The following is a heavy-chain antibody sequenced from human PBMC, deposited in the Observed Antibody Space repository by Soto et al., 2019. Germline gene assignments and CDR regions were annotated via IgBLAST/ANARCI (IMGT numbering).Heavy chain of an antibody. CDR3: ARGRITGTTYYFDD. Sequence: ASETLSLTCTVAGGSISSYYWSWIRQPPGKGLEWIGYIYYSGSTHYNPSLKSRVTISVDTSKNQFPLKLSSVTAAYTAVYYCARGRITGTTYYFDDWGRGTLVTVSS. CDR2: IYYSGST. CDR1: GGSISSYY. D-gene: IGHD1-7*01. J-gene: IGHJ4*02. V-gene: IGHV4-59*01.